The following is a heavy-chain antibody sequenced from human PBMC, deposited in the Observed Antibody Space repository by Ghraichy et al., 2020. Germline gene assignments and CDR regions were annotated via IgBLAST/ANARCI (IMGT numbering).Heavy chain of an antibody. V-gene: IGHV3-7*01. CDR2: IKKDGSEK. CDR1: GFTFSVYW. Sequence: GGSLRLSCAASGFTFSVYWMSWVCQAPGKGLEWVANIKKDGSEKYYVDSVKGRCTISRDNAKNSLYLQMNSLRAEDTAVYYCARVYGVRDSSGYWTDAFDIWGQGTMVTVSS. CDR3: ARVYGVRDSSGYWTDAFDI. D-gene: IGHD3-22*01. J-gene: IGHJ3*02.